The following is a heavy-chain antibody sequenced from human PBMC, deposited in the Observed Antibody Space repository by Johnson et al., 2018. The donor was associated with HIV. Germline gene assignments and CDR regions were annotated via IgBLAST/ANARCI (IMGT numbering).Heavy chain of an antibody. CDR1: GFTFSSYG. CDR2: IWYDGSNK. V-gene: IGHV3-33*06. Sequence: QVQLVESGGGVVQPGRSLRLSCAASGFTFSSYGMHWVRQAPGKGLEWVAVIWYDGSNKYYADSVKGRFTISRDNSKNTLYLQMNSLRAEDTAVYYCAKDLGDSSSSWRELSALDIWGQGTMVTVSS. D-gene: IGHD6-6*01. J-gene: IGHJ3*02. CDR3: AKDLGDSSSSWRELSALDI.